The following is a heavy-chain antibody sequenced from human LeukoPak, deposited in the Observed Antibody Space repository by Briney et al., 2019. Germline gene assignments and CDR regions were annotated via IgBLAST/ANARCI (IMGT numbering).Heavy chain of an antibody. Sequence: GGSLRLSCAASGFTVSSNYMSWVRQAPGKGLEWVSVIYSGGSTYYADSVKGRFTISRDNSKNTLYLQMNSLRAEDTAVYYCAKANIVVVTATQPLDYWGQGTLVTVSS. CDR2: IYSGGST. CDR1: GFTVSSNY. D-gene: IGHD2-21*02. V-gene: IGHV3-53*01. J-gene: IGHJ4*02. CDR3: AKANIVVVTATQPLDY.